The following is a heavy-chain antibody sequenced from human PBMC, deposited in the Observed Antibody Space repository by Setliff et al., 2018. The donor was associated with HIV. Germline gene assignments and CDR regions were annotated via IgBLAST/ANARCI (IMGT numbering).Heavy chain of an antibody. Sequence: GGSLRLSCAAFGFTFSDYYMSWIRQAPGKGLEWVSYISSSSSDTNYADSVKGRFTIYRDNAKNSLYLQMNSLRAEDTAVYYCAKLLWFGESSFDIWGQGTMVTVSS. CDR1: GFTFSDYY. J-gene: IGHJ3*02. CDR3: AKLLWFGESSFDI. D-gene: IGHD3-10*01. CDR2: ISSSSSDT. V-gene: IGHV3-11*03.